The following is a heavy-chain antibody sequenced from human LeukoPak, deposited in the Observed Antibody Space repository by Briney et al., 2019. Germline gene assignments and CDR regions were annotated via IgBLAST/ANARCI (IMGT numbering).Heavy chain of an antibody. Sequence: GGSLRLSCTASGLTFGDYAMSWVRQAPGKGLEWVSSITSSGYIYYVDSVKGRFTISRDNAKNSLSLQMNSLRAEDTAVYYCARDLNCFDYWGQGTLVTVSS. CDR3: ARDLNCFDY. CDR2: ITSSGYI. V-gene: IGHV3-69-1*01. CDR1: GLTFGDYA. J-gene: IGHJ4*02.